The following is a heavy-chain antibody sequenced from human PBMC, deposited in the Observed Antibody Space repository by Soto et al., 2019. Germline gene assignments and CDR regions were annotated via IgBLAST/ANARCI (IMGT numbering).Heavy chain of an antibody. D-gene: IGHD3-3*01. CDR2: ISAYNGNT. Sequence: GASVKVSCKASGYTFTSYGISWVRQAPGQGREWMGWISAYNGNTNYAQKLQGRVTMTTDTSTSTAYMELRSLRSDDTAVYYCARGSSSTYYDFWSGVNWFDPWGQGXLVTVSS. J-gene: IGHJ5*02. V-gene: IGHV1-18*01. CDR3: ARGSSSTYYDFWSGVNWFDP. CDR1: GYTFTSYG.